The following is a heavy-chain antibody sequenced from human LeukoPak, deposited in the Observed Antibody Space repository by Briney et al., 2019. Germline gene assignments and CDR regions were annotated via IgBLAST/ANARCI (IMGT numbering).Heavy chain of an antibody. CDR3: ARDRHSSSWYVGEDY. CDR2: ISYDGSNK. V-gene: IGHV3-30-3*01. CDR1: GFTFKNYW. D-gene: IGHD6-13*01. J-gene: IGHJ4*02. Sequence: GGFLRLSCAASGFTFKNYWMHWVRQAPGKGLEWVAVISYDGSNKYYADSVKGRFTISRDNSKNTLYLQMNSLRAEDTAVCYCARDRHSSSWYVGEDYWGQGTLVTVSS.